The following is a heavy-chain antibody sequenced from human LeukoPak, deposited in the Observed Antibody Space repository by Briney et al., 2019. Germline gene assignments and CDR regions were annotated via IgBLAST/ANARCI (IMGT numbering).Heavy chain of an antibody. CDR2: IIPILGIA. D-gene: IGHD3-10*01. J-gene: IGHJ5*02. CDR1: GGTFSSYA. V-gene: IGHV1-69*04. Sequence: SVKASCKASGGTFSSYAISWVRQAPGQGLEWMGRIIPILGIANYAQKFQGRVTITADKSTSTAYMELSSLRSEDTAVYYCAREGESNWFDPWGQGTLVTVSS. CDR3: AREGESNWFDP.